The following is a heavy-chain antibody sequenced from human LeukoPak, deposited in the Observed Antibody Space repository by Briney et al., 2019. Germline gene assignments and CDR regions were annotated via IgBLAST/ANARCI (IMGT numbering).Heavy chain of an antibody. D-gene: IGHD2-2*01. CDR1: GLTLSNAW. CDR2: IKSKTDGGTT. V-gene: IGHV3-15*01. Sequence: GGSLRLSFAASGLTLSNAWLSWVRQAPGKGPEWVGRIKSKTDGGTTDYAAPVKGRFTISRDDSKNTLYLQMNSLKTEDTAVYYCTTGSRDYWGQGTLVTVSS. CDR3: TTGSRDY. J-gene: IGHJ4*02.